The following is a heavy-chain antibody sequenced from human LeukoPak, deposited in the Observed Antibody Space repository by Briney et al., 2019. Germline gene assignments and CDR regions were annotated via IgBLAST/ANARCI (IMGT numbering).Heavy chain of an antibody. CDR3: ATSVDTAMVTGYYYYYMDV. J-gene: IGHJ6*03. Sequence: GASVKVSCKASGGTFSSYAISWVRQAPGQGLEWMGGIIPIFGTANYAQKFQGRVTITADKSTSTAYMELSSLRSEDTAVYYCATSVDTAMVTGYYYYYMDVWGKGTTVTVSS. D-gene: IGHD5-18*01. CDR2: IIPIFGTA. V-gene: IGHV1-69*06. CDR1: GGTFSSYA.